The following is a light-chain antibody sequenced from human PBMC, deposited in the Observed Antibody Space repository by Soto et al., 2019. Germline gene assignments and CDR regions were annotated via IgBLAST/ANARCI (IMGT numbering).Light chain of an antibody. CDR2: EGS. CDR1: SSDVGNYNL. Sequence: QSALTQPASVSGSPGQSITISCTGTSSDVGNYNLVSWYQQHPGKAPKFMIYEGSKRPSGVSDRFSGSKSGNTASLTISGLQAEDEADYYCCSYAAGATVVFGTGTKVTVL. J-gene: IGLJ1*01. V-gene: IGLV2-23*01. CDR3: CSYAAGATVV.